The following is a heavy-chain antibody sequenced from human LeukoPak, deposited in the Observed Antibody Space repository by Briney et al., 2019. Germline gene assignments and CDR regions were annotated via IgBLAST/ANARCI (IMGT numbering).Heavy chain of an antibody. Sequence: PSETLSLTCTVSGGSISSYYWSWIRQPAGKGLEWIGRIYTSGSTNYNPSLTSQVTISVDTSKNQFSLKLSSVTAADTAVYYCARAISPSGSYCYYWGHGNPVTASS. CDR3: ARAISPSGSYCYY. CDR1: GGSISSYY. CDR2: IYTSGST. D-gene: IGHD1-26*01. J-gene: IGHJ4*01. V-gene: IGHV4-4*07.